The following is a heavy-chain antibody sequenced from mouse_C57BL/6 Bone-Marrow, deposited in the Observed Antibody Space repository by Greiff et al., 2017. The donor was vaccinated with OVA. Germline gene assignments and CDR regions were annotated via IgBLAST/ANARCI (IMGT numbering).Heavy chain of an antibody. CDR2: LDPEDGET. CDR3: ARVVAPFYFDY. V-gene: IGHV14-2*01. CDR1: GFNIKDYY. J-gene: IGHJ2*01. D-gene: IGHD1-1*01. Sequence: VQLQQSGAELVKPGASVKLSCTASGFNIKDYYMHWVKQRTEQGLEWIGRLDPEDGETKYAPKFQGKATITADTSSNTAYLQRISLTSEDTAGYYCARVVAPFYFDYWGQGTTRTVSS.